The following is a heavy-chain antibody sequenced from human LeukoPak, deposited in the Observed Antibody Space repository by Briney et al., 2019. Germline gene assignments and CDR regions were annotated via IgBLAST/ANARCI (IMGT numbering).Heavy chain of an antibody. J-gene: IGHJ4*02. Sequence: ASVKVSCKASGYTFTGYYMHWVRQAPGQGLEWMGWINPNSGGTNYAQKLQGRVTMATDTSTSTAYMELRSLRSDDTAVYYCARGVYYDILTGLLPTDYWGQGTLVTVSS. CDR2: INPNSGGT. CDR3: ARGVYYDILTGLLPTDY. CDR1: GYTFTGYY. V-gene: IGHV1-2*02. D-gene: IGHD3-9*01.